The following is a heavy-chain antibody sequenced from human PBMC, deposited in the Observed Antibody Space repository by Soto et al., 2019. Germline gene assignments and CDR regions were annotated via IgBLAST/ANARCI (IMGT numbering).Heavy chain of an antibody. CDR3: AKIGSYSESFDHWDFDL. CDR1: GFSFTKYA. Sequence: EVQLSESGGGLVQPGGSLRISCTASGFSFTKYAMTWVRQAPGKGLQWVSAITRSGDDTNYVDSVKGRFTVSRDNSKNTLYLKMSSLSAVDTAVYYCAKIGSYSESFDHWDFDLWGRGTLVTVSS. V-gene: IGHV3-23*01. J-gene: IGHJ2*01. CDR2: ITRSGDDT. D-gene: IGHD3-22*01.